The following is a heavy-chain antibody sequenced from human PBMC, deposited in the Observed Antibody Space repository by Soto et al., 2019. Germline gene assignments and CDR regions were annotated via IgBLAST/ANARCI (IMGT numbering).Heavy chain of an antibody. CDR3: AMETARYFDY. CDR1: GGSFSGYY. Sequence: PSETLSLTCAVYGGSFSGYYWSWIRQPPGKGLEWIGEINHSGSTNYNPSLKSRVTISVDTSKNQFSLKLSSVTAADTAVYYCAMETARYFDYWGQGTLVTVSS. V-gene: IGHV4-34*01. D-gene: IGHD5-18*01. CDR2: INHSGST. J-gene: IGHJ4*02.